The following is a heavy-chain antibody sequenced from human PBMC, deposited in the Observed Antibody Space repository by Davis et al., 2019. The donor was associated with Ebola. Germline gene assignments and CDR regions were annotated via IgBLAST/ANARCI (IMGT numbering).Heavy chain of an antibody. CDR1: GFTFSTYW. CDR2: ISPDGGRT. D-gene: IGHD3-22*01. CDR3: ARDFDRVRE. Sequence: GESLKIPCAASGFTFSTYWIHWVRQAPGKGLMLVSRISPDGGRTGYADSVKGRFTISRDNAKNTLYLQMNSLQVEDTAIYYCARDFDRVREWSQGTLVTVSS. V-gene: IGHV3-74*01. J-gene: IGHJ4*02.